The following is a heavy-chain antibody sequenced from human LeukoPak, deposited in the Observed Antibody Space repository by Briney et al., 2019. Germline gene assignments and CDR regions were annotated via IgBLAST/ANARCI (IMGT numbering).Heavy chain of an antibody. CDR2: RANDGRDK. V-gene: IGHV3-30*18. D-gene: IGHD6-13*01. CDR1: GFTFSDYG. J-gene: IGHJ4*02. CDR3: VKDMKIKAAGYYFDY. Sequence: GGSLRLSCAASGFTFSDYGMHWVRQAPGKGLEWVAVRANDGRDKKYADSVRGRFTISRDNSKNTVYLQMNSLRAEDTAVFYCVKDMKIKAAGYYFDYWGQGTLVTVSS.